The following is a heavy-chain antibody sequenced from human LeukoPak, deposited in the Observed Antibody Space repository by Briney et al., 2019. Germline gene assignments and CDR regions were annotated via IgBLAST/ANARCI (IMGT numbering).Heavy chain of an antibody. CDR1: GFTFNNYK. CDR3: ARDGYNYG. D-gene: IGHD5-24*01. J-gene: IGHJ4*02. V-gene: IGHV3-21*01. CDR2: ISSNSTYI. Sequence: GGSLRLSCAASGFTFNNYKMNWVRQAQGKGLEWVSFISSNSTYIYYADSVKGRFTISRNNAKNSLYLQMNSLRADDTAVYYCARDGYNYGWGQGTLVTVSS.